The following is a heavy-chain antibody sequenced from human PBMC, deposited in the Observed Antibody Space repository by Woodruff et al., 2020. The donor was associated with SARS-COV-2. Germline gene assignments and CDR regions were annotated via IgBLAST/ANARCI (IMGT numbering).Heavy chain of an antibody. CDR3: ATAPLMTTVTGGWFDP. Sequence: PEDGETIYAQKFQGRVTMTEDTSTDTAYMELSSLRSEDTAVYYCATAPLMTTVTGGWFDPWGQGTLVTVSS. J-gene: IGHJ5*02. V-gene: IGHV1-24*01. D-gene: IGHD4-17*01. CDR2: PEDGET.